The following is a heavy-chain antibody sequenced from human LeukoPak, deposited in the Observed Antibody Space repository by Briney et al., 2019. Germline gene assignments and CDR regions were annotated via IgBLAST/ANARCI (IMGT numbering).Heavy chain of an antibody. D-gene: IGHD3-10*01. J-gene: IGHJ4*02. Sequence: GRSLRLSCAASGFTFSSYGMHWVRQAPGKGLEWVAVISYDGSNKYYADSVKGRFTISRDNSKNTLYLQMNSLRAEDTAVYYCAKGEDMVRGVNYFDYRGQGTLVTVSS. V-gene: IGHV3-30*18. CDR1: GFTFSSYG. CDR3: AKGEDMVRGVNYFDY. CDR2: ISYDGSNK.